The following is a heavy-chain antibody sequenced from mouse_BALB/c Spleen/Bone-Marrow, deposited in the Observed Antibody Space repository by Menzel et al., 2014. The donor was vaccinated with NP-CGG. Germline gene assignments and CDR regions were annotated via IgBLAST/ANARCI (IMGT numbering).Heavy chain of an antibody. D-gene: IGHD2-4*01. CDR1: GYALSSHW. CDR3: ARVNYDYDDYTLDY. V-gene: IGHV1-80*01. J-gene: IGHJ4*01. CDR2: IFPADGDT. Sequence: QVQLKESGAELVRPGPSVKISCKASGYALSSHWMNWVKQRPGQGLEWIGRIFPADGDTDYNGKFKGQATLTADKSSSTAYMQLSSLTSQDSAVYVCARVNYDYDDYTLDYWGQGTSVTVSS.